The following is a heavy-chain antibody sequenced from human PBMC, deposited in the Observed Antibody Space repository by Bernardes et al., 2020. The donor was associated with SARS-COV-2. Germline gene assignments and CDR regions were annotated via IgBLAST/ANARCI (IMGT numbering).Heavy chain of an antibody. D-gene: IGHD3-10*01. CDR3: ASLWGMDV. CDR1: GFTFSIHA. Sequence: GGSLRLSCVASGFTFSIHAVSWVRQAPGRGLEWVSSVTAGGGSTYYADSVQGRFTISRDNAKNSLYLQMNSLRAEDTAVYYCASLWGMDVWGQGTTVTVSS. V-gene: IGHV3-23*01. J-gene: IGHJ6*02. CDR2: VTAGGGST.